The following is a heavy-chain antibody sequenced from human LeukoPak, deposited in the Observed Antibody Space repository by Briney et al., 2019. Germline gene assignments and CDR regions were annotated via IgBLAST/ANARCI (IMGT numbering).Heavy chain of an antibody. D-gene: IGHD3-16*02. Sequence: PSETLSLTCVVYGGSFSGYYWSWIRQPPGKGLEWIGEIDQSGTTNYNPSLKSRVTISVDTSKNQFSLKLSSVTAADTAVYYCARRGRADYVWGSYRSYYFDYWGQGTLVTVSS. V-gene: IGHV4-34*01. CDR3: ARRGRADYVWGSYRSYYFDY. J-gene: IGHJ4*02. CDR1: GGSFSGYY. CDR2: IDQSGTT.